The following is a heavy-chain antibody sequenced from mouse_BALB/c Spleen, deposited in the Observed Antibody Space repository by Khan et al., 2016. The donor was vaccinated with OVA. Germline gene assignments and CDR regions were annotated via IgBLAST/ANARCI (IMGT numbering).Heavy chain of an antibody. CDR1: GYTFTHYG. Sequence: QIQLVQSGPELKKPGETVKISCKASGYTFTHYGMNWVKQAPGKGLKWMGWINTYTGEPTYADDFKGRFAFSLETSASTVYLQINNIKNEDTATYFCARPPYYSYVMVYWGQGTSVTVSS. CDR3: ARPPYYSYVMVY. V-gene: IGHV9-3-1*01. J-gene: IGHJ4*01. D-gene: IGHD2-10*01. CDR2: INTYTGEP.